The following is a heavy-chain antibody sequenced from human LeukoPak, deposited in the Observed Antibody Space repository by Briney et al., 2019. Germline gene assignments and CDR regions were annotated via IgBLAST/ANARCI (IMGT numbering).Heavy chain of an antibody. CDR3: ARERPFCSGSSCWMVNYYYYMDV. Sequence: SETLSLTCTVYGESFSGYYWSWIRQPPGKGLEWIGEIDHSGSTNYNPSLKSRVTISVDTSKNQFSRKLTSVTAADTAVYYCARERPFCSGSSCWMVNYYYYMDVWGKGTTVTVSS. CDR1: GESFSGYY. D-gene: IGHD2-15*01. CDR2: IDHSGST. V-gene: IGHV4-34*01. J-gene: IGHJ6*03.